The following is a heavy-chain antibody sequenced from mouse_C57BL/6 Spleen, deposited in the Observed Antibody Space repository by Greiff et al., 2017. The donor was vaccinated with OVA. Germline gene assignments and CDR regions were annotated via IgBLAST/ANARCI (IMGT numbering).Heavy chain of an antibody. D-gene: IGHD2-3*01. V-gene: IGHV14-1*01. CDR3: TTPYDPFDY. CDR2: FEPEDGDT. Sequence: EVKLMESGAELVRPGASVKLSCTASGFNINDYYMHWVKQRPAQGLEWIGRFEPEDGDTEYAPKFQGKATMTADTSANTAYLQLSSLTSEDTAVYYCTTPYDPFDYWGQGTTLTVSS. CDR1: GFNINDYY. J-gene: IGHJ2*01.